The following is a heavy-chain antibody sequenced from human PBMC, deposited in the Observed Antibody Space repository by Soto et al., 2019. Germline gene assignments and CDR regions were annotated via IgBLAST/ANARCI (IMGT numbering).Heavy chain of an antibody. J-gene: IGHJ4*02. CDR3: AHGDPLDFHY. CDR1: GFSLSSSGVA. V-gene: IGHV2-5*01. D-gene: IGHD3-10*01. Sequence: QITLKESGPTLVKPTQTLTLTCTFSGFSLSSSGVAVGWIRQPPGKALEWLALIYWNGIEPYSPSLKSRLTITKDTPKNPVVLTMTNQDPVDTATSFWAHGDPLDFHYWGQGTLVTVSP. CDR2: IYWNGIE.